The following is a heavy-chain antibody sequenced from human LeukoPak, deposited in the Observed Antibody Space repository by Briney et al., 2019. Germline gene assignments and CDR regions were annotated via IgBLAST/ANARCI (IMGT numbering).Heavy chain of an antibody. V-gene: IGHV3-43D*03. Sequence: TGGSLRLSCAASGFTFNDYAMHWVRQAPGKGLEWVSLISWDSGNTYYADSVKGRFTISRDNAKNSLYLQMNSLRAEDTAVYYCARGVGVATVTTHLGYWGQGTLVTVSS. J-gene: IGHJ4*02. CDR3: ARGVGVATVTTHLGY. CDR2: ISWDSGNT. CDR1: GFTFNDYA. D-gene: IGHD4-17*01.